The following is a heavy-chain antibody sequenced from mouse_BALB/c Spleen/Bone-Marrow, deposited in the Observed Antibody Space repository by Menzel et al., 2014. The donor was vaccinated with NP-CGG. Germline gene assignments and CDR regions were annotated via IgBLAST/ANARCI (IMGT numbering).Heavy chain of an antibody. CDR3: AYGTPFAY. J-gene: IGHJ3*01. Sequence: VQLVESGAALARPGASVKLSCKASGYTFTSYWMQWVKQRPGQGLEWIGAIYPGDGDTRYTQKFKGKATLTADKSSSTAYMQLSSLASEDSAVYYCAYGTPFAYWGQGTLVTVSA. CDR1: GYTFTSYW. D-gene: IGHD2-1*01. CDR2: IYPGDGDT. V-gene: IGHV1-87*01.